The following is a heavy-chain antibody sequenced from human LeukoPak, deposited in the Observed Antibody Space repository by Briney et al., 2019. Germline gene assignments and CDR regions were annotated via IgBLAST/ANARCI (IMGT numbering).Heavy chain of an antibody. J-gene: IGHJ5*02. CDR2: VKQDGSEK. Sequence: GESLTLSCTASGFTFSSNYMYWVRHAHGPGLELVANVKQDGSEKYYVDSVKGRLTMSRDNAKNSLYLQMNSLRAEDTAVYYCARDPRDYGDYWFDPWGQGTLVTVSS. CDR1: GFTFSSNY. CDR3: ARDPRDYGDYWFDP. V-gene: IGHV3-7*01. D-gene: IGHD4-17*01.